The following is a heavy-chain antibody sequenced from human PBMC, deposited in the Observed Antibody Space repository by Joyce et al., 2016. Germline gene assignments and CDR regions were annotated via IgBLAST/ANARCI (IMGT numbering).Heavy chain of an antibody. V-gene: IGHV3-48*01. CDR1: GFIFSKYG. CDR2: IGSSGSIK. Sequence: EVQLVQSGGGLVQPGGSLRLFCAGSGFIFSKYGINWVRKAQGKGLEWVSYIGSSGSIKQYADSVECRFTISRDNGKNSLYLQMNSLRAEDTAVYYCARDGRSSGGDYWGQGNLVTVSS. J-gene: IGHJ4*02. CDR3: ARDGRSSGGDY. D-gene: IGHD6-19*01.